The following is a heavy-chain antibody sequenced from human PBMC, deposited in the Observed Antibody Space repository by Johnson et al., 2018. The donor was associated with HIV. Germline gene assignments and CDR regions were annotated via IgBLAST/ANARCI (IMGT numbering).Heavy chain of an antibody. V-gene: IGHV3-20*04. CDR1: GFTFDEYG. D-gene: IGHD3-22*01. CDR3: ARGFVRITMILVADAFNI. CDR2: VNWNGGST. J-gene: IGHJ3*02. Sequence: EVQLVESGGGVERPGGSLRLSCVGSGFTFDEYGMSWVRQVPGKGLEWVSGVNWNGGSTGYADSVKGRFTISRDNTKNSLYLQMNSLRAEDTALYYCARGFVRITMILVADAFNIWGQGTMVTVSS.